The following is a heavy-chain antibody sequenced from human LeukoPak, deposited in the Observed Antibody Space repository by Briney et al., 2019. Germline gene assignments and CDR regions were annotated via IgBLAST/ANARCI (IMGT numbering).Heavy chain of an antibody. Sequence: SETLSLTCAVYGGSFSGYYWSWIRQPPGKGLEWIGEINHSGSTDYNPSLKSRVTISVDTSKNQFSLKLSSVTAADTAVYYCARGLTRDYIWGSYRPQGGHFDYWGQGTLVTVSS. D-gene: IGHD3-16*02. J-gene: IGHJ4*02. CDR2: INHSGST. CDR1: GGSFSGYY. CDR3: ARGLTRDYIWGSYRPQGGHFDY. V-gene: IGHV4-34*01.